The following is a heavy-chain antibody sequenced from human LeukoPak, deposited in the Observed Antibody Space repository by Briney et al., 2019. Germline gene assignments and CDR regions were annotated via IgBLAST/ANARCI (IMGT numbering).Heavy chain of an antibody. J-gene: IGHJ4*02. CDR3: AMVEDWGSEDY. D-gene: IGHD7-27*01. CDR1: GYTFITSY. Sequence: ASVKVSCKTSGYTFITSYTHWVRQAPGQGLEWMGMINPIDGNTNRPQKFRGRLTVTRDTPTSTVYMELSSLTSEDTAVYYCAMVEDWGSEDYWGQGTLVTVSS. V-gene: IGHV1-46*01. CDR2: INPIDGNT.